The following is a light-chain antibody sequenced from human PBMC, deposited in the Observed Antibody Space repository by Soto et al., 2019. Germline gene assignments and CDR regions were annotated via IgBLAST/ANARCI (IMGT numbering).Light chain of an antibody. J-gene: IGKJ1*01. CDR3: QQYNNWPPKT. V-gene: IGKV3-15*01. CDR2: GAS. CDR1: QSVSGN. Sequence: EIVMTQSPATLSVSPWERATLSCRASQSVSGNLAWYQQKPGQAPRLLIYGASTRATGIPARFSGSGSGTEFTLTISSLQSEDFAVYYCQQYNNWPPKTFGQGTKVDIK.